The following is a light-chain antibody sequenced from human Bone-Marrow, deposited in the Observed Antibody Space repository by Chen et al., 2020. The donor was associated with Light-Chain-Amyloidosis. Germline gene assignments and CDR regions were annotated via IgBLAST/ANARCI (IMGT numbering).Light chain of an antibody. V-gene: IGLV1-40*01. CDR3: QSFDRSLSGWV. Sequence: QSVLTQPPSVSGAPGQRVTLPCTGSSSNIGAGYDVHWYQQLPGPAPKLLIYGNSNRPSGVPDRISGSKSGASASLAITGLQAEDEAEYYCQSFDRSLSGWVFGGGTKLTVL. CDR1: SSNIGAGYD. J-gene: IGLJ3*02. CDR2: GNS.